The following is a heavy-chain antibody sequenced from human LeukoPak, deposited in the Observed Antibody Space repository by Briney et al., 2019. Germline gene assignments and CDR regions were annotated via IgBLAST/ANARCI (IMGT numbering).Heavy chain of an antibody. V-gene: IGHV3-66*04. J-gene: IGHJ3*02. CDR3: ARQRLDAFDI. CDR1: GFTVSKNY. Sequence: GVSLRLSCAASGFTVSKNYMSWVRQAPGKGLEWVSVIYSGGSTYYADSVKGRFTISRDNSKNTVFLQMNSLRAEDTAVYYCARQRLDAFDIWGQGTMVTVSS. CDR2: IYSGGST.